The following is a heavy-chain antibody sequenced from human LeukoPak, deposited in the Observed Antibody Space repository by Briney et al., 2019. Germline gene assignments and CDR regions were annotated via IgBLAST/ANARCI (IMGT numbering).Heavy chain of an antibody. CDR2: IYHSGRT. CDR3: ARAAAVAESWWFDP. Sequence: SETLSLTCAVSGGSISSGGYSWSWIRQPPGKGLEWIGYIYHSGRTYYNPSLKSRVTISVDRSKNQFSLKLSSVGAADTAVYYCARAAAVAESWWFDPWGQGTLVTVSS. J-gene: IGHJ5*02. V-gene: IGHV4-30-2*01. D-gene: IGHD6-19*01. CDR1: GGSISSGGYS.